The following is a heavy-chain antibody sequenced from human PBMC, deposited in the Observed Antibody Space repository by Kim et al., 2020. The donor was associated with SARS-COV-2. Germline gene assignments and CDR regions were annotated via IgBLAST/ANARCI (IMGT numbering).Heavy chain of an antibody. J-gene: IGHJ4*02. CDR2: ISTDGSIT. Sequence: GGYLRLSCAASGFTFSSYWMHWVRQVPGKGLVWVSRISTDGSITNYADSVQGRFTISRDNAENTLYLQMNSLRAEDTAVYYCARGFRDYWGQGTLVTVSS. CDR3: ARGFRDY. V-gene: IGHV3-74*01. CDR1: GFTFSSYW.